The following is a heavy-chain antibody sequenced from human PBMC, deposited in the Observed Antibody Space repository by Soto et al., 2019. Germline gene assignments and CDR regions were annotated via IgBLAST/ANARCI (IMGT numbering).Heavy chain of an antibody. CDR1: CGSISSSY. D-gene: IGHD2-8*01. V-gene: IGHV4-4*07. CDR3: ARDTNSLDL. J-gene: IGHJ5*02. CDR2: IYHTGDT. Sequence: LSLTCTVTCGSISSSYWSWIRQPPGKGLEWVGSIYHTGDTHYNPSLRSQVSMSVDTSTTHFSLRLLYLTAAGTAVYFCARDTNSLDLWGQGILVTVS.